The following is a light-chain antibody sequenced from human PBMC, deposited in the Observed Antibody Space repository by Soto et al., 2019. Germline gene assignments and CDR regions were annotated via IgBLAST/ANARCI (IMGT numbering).Light chain of an antibody. CDR2: EVS. J-gene: IGLJ2*01. CDR1: IRDVGGHNY. CDR3: SSYAVSNSLV. V-gene: IGLV2-8*01. Sequence: QSALTQPPSASGSPGQSVTISCTGSIRDVGGHNYVSWYQHHPGKAPKLMIYEVSKRPSGVPDRFSGSKSGSTASLTVSGLQAEDEADYYCSSYAVSNSLVFGGGTKLTVL.